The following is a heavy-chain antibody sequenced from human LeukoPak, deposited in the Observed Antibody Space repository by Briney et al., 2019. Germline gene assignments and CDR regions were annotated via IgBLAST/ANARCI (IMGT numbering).Heavy chain of an antibody. V-gene: IGHV1-69*04. CDR1: RGTFSSYA. D-gene: IGHD1-26*01. J-gene: IGHJ1*01. CDR3: ARDVEGLYSGSYYAHFQH. Sequence: SVKVSCKASRGTFSSYAISWVRQAPGQGLEWMGRIIPILGIANYAQKFQGRVTITADKSTSTAYMELSSLRSEDTAVYYCARDVEGLYSGSYYAHFQHWGQGTLVTVSS. CDR2: IIPILGIA.